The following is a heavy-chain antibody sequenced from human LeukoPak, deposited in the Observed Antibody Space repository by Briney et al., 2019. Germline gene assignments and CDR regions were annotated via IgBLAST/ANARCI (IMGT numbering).Heavy chain of an antibody. CDR3: AKGNILTGPPDS. V-gene: IGHV3-43*01. Sequence: GGSLRLSCAASGFTSDDYTMHWVRQPPGKGLEWVSLINWDGDITEYADSVKGRFTISRDNSKNSLFLQMNSLRTEDTALYYCAKGNILTGPPDSWGQGTLVTVSS. CDR2: INWDGDIT. J-gene: IGHJ4*02. CDR1: GFTSDDYT. D-gene: IGHD3-9*01.